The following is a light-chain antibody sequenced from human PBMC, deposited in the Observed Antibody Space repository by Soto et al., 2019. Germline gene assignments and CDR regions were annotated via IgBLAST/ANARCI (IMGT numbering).Light chain of an antibody. CDR1: RSVSSSF. CDR3: QQYGSSPPLT. CDR2: GAS. J-gene: IGKJ4*01. Sequence: EIVLTQSPGTLSLSPGGRATLSCRASRSVSSSFLAWYQQKPGQAPRLLIYGASSRATGIPDRFSGSGSGTDFTRTISRLEPEDFAVYYCQQYGSSPPLTFGGGTKVEIK. V-gene: IGKV3-20*01.